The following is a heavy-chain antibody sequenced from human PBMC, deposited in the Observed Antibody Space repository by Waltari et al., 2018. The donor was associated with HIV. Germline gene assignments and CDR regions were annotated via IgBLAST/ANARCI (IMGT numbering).Heavy chain of an antibody. J-gene: IGHJ4*02. Sequence: EVQLVESGGGLVQPGGSLRLSCAASGFTFSNYWMSWVRQAPGKGREWVANIKQDGSEKYYVDSVKGRFTISRDNAKNSLYLQMNSLRAEDTAVYYCARDSGPDYWGQGTLITVSS. D-gene: IGHD6-25*01. CDR2: IKQDGSEK. CDR3: ARDSGPDY. V-gene: IGHV3-7*01. CDR1: GFTFSNYW.